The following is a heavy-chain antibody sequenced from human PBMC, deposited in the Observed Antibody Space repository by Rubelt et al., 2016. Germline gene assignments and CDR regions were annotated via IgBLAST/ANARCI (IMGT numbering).Heavy chain of an antibody. J-gene: IGHJ4*02. CDR2: IYHSGST. D-gene: IGHD6-19*01. Sequence: QVQLQESGPGLVKPSETLSLTCTVSGYSISSGYYWGWIRQPPGKGLEWIGSIYHSGSTYYNPSLKSRVPITVDTSKNPFSLKLSSVTAADTAVYYCARDHSSGWYLEGFFDYWGQGTLVTVSS. CDR1: GYSISSGYY. CDR3: ARDHSSGWYLEGFFDY. V-gene: IGHV4-38-2*02.